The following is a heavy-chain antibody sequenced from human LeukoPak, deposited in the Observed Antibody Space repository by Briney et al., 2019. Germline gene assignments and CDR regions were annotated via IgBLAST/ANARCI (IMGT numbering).Heavy chain of an antibody. CDR2: IIPIFGTA. J-gene: IGHJ5*02. CDR1: GGTFSSYA. Sequence: GASVKVSCKASGGTFSSYAISWVRQGPGQGLEWMGGIIPIFGTANYAQKFQGRVTITTDESTSTAYMELSSLRSEDTAVYYCARCLLDTAMVNFWFDPWGQGTLVTVSS. V-gene: IGHV1-69*05. D-gene: IGHD5-18*01. CDR3: ARCLLDTAMVNFWFDP.